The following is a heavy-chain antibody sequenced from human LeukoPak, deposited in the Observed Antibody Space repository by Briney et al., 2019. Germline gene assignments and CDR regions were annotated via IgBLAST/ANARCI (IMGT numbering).Heavy chain of an antibody. J-gene: IGHJ4*02. CDR2: IGGSGGST. CDR1: GFTFKAFR. D-gene: IGHD3-10*01. V-gene: IGHV3-23*01. Sequence: GGSLRLSCSVSGFTFKAFRMHWVRQAPGKGLEWVSDIGGSGGSTKYADSVKGRFTIARDNSKNTLYLQMNSLRAEDTAIYYCAKGDDRSNYALDYWGQGTLVTVSS. CDR3: AKGDDRSNYALDY.